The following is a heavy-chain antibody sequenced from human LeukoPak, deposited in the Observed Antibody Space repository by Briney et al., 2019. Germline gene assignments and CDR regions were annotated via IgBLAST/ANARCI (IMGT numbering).Heavy chain of an antibody. V-gene: IGHV3-66*04. Sequence: PGGSLGLSCAASGFTVSSNYMSWVRQAPGKGLEWVSVIYSGGSTYYADSVKGRFTISRDNSKNTLYLQMNSLRAEDTAVYYCARHYSGYESYFDYWGQGTLVTVSS. D-gene: IGHD5-12*01. CDR3: ARHYSGYESYFDY. CDR1: GFTVSSNY. J-gene: IGHJ4*02. CDR2: IYSGGST.